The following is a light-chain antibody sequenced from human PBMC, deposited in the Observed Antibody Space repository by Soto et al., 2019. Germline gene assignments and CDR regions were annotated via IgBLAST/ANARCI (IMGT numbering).Light chain of an antibody. J-gene: IGKJ1*01. CDR3: QQYNSYPGT. CDR2: KAS. V-gene: IGKV1-5*03. Sequence: DIQMTQSPSTLSASVGDRVTITCRASQSISSWLAWYQQKPGKAPKLLIYKASSLESGVPSRFSGSGSGTEFTLTISSPQPDDFATYYCQQYNSYPGTFGQGTKVEIK. CDR1: QSISSW.